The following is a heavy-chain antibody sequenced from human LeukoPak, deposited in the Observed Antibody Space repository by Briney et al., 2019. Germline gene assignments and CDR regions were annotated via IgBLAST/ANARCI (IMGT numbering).Heavy chain of an antibody. CDR2: ISYDGGIT. D-gene: IGHD2-2*01. J-gene: IGHJ4*02. V-gene: IGHV3-30*01. CDR3: ARDSTGDTKKDY. CDR1: GFTFSSYA. Sequence: PGRSLRLSCAASGFTFSSYAMHWVRQAPGKGLEWVAVISYDGGITNYADSVKGRFTISRDNSKNTLYLQLNSLRAEDAAVYYCARDSTGDTKKDYWGQGTLVTVSS.